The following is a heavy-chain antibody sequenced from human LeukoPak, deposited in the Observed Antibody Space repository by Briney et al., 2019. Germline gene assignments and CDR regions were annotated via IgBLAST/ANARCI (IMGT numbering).Heavy chain of an antibody. V-gene: IGHV3-7*05. J-gene: IGHJ4*02. Sequence: GGSLRLSCAASGFTFRTYWVIWVRQAPGKGLEWVANIKQDGSEKYYVDSVKGRFTISRDNAKNSVDLQMNSLRAEDTAVYYCARDGIDYWGQGTLVTVSS. CDR3: ARDGIDY. CDR2: IKQDGSEK. CDR1: GFTFRTYW.